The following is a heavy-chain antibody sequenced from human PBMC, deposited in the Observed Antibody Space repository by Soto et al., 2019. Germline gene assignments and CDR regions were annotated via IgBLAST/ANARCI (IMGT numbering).Heavy chain of an antibody. CDR2: MYYTGIT. J-gene: IGHJ4*02. V-gene: IGHV4-39*07. CDR3: ARVKASGVNFDY. D-gene: IGHD3-10*01. CDR1: GGSFSSTPYY. Sequence: PSETLSLTCSVSGGSFSSTPYYWGWIRQPPGKGLEWIGSMYYTGITYYNPSLQSRVTISVDKSKNQFSLKLSSVTAADTAVYYCARVKASGVNFDYWGQGTLVTVS.